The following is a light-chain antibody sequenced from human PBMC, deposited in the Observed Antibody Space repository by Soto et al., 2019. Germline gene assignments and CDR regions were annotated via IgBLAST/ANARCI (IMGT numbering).Light chain of an antibody. CDR1: QGLKF. V-gene: IGKV1-12*01. CDR3: QQANSFPIT. J-gene: IGKJ5*01. Sequence: DIQMTHSPSSVSASVGDTVTITCRASQGLKFLAWYQQKPGKAPRLLIYEATNLQSGVPPRFSGSGSGTDFTLTISSLQPEDFATYFCQQANSFPITFGQGTRLENK. CDR2: EAT.